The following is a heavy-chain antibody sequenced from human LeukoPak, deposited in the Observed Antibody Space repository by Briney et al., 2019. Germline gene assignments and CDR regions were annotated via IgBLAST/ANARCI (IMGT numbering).Heavy chain of an antibody. Sequence: SETLSLTCTVSGGTISSSSYYWGWIRQPPGKGLEWIGSIYHSGSTYYNPSLKSRVTISVDTSKNQFSLKLSSVTAADTAVSYCARDRDGYNYWYFDLWGRGTLVTVSS. J-gene: IGHJ2*01. CDR1: GGTISSSSYY. V-gene: IGHV4-39*02. CDR3: ARDRDGYNYWYFDL. D-gene: IGHD5-24*01. CDR2: IYHSGST.